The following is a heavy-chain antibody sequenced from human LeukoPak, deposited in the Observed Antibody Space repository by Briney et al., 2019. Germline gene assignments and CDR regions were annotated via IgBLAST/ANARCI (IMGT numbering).Heavy chain of an antibody. D-gene: IGHD2-21*02. CDR1: GGSISSSSYY. CDR2: IYYSGST. Sequence: SETLSPTCTVSGGSISSSSYYWGWIRQPPGKGLEWIGSIYYSGSTYYNPSLKSRVTISVDTSKNQFSLKLSSVTAADTAVYYCASIVVVTPPTLDYWGQGTLVTVSS. J-gene: IGHJ4*02. CDR3: ASIVVVTPPTLDY. V-gene: IGHV4-39*01.